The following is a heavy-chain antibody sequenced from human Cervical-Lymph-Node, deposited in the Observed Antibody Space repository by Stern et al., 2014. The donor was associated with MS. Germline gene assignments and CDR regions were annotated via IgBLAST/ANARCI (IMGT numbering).Heavy chain of an antibody. CDR1: GGSISSNY. Sequence: VQLLESGPGLVKPSETLSLTCTVSGGSISSNYWSWIRQPPGKGLEWIGYLYYSGNTNYNPSLKSRVTTSADTSKNPFSLSLSSVTAADTAVYYCARHGPPRRRDDSNHPNFDYWGPGTLVAVSS. D-gene: IGHD5-24*01. J-gene: IGHJ4*02. CDR2: LYYSGNT. CDR3: ARHGPPRRRDDSNHPNFDY. V-gene: IGHV4-59*08.